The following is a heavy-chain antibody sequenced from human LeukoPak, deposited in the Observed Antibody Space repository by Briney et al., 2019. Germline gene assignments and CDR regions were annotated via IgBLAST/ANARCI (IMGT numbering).Heavy chain of an antibody. CDR2: INTNTGNP. CDR1: GGTFSSYA. Sequence: ASVKVSCRASGGTFSSYAISWVRQAPGQGLEWMGWINTNTGNPTYAQGFTGRFVFSLDTSVSTAYLQISSLKAEDTAVYYCARQSGGSGSYCNWFDPWGQGTLVTVSS. D-gene: IGHD3-10*01. J-gene: IGHJ5*02. CDR3: ARQSGGSGSYCNWFDP. V-gene: IGHV7-4-1*02.